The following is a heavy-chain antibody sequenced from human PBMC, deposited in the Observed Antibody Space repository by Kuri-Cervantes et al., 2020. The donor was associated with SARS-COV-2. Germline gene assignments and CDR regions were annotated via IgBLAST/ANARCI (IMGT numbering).Heavy chain of an antibody. J-gene: IGHJ4*02. V-gene: IGHV1-69*10. CDR2: IIPILGIA. D-gene: IGHD6-19*01. Sequence: SVKVSCKASGGTFSSYAISWVRQAPGQGLEWMGGIIPILGIANYAQKFQGRVTITADKSTSTAYMELSSLRSEDTAVYYCARQVAVAGHYYFDYWGQGTLVTVSS. CDR3: ARQVAVAGHYYFDY. CDR1: GGTFSSYA.